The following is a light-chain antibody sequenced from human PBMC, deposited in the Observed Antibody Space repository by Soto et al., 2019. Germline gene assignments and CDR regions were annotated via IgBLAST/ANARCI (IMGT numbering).Light chain of an antibody. CDR3: QVWASSSGV. Sequence: SYELTQSPSVSVAPGETASITCGGDNIGNRDVHWYQKRTGQAPVAVIYDTNRPSGVPDRFSGYTSGNTATLTITRVEAGDEADYYCQVWASSSGVFGGGTKLTVL. CDR2: DT. CDR1: NIGNRD. J-gene: IGLJ3*02. V-gene: IGLV3-21*04.